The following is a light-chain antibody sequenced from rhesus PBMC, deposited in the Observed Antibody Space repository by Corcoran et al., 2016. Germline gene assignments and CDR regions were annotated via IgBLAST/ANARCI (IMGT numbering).Light chain of an antibody. V-gene: IGKV1-21*01. J-gene: IGKJ3*01. CDR2: EAS. Sequence: DIQMTQSPSSLSASVGDRVTITCRASQGITNDLAWYQQKPGETPKLLNYEASSLQSGIPSRFSGSGSGTDFTLTISSLQSEDFATYYCQPYYSTPFTFGPGTKLDI. CDR1: QGITND. CDR3: QPYYSTPFT.